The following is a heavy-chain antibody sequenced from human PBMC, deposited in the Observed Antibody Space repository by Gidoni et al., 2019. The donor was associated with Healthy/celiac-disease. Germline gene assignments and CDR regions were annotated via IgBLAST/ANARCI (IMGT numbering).Heavy chain of an antibody. D-gene: IGHD3-16*01. V-gene: IGHV4-38-2*02. CDR3: ASQGGSPGIGYYYYGMDV. J-gene: IGHJ6*02. Sequence: QVQLHASGPGLVTPSETLSLTCTVSGYSISSGSYWGWIRHPPGKGLEWIGSIYHSGSTYYNPSLKSRVNISVDTAKNQFSLKLSSVTAADTAVYYCASQGGSPGIGYYYYGMDVWGQGTTVTVSS. CDR1: GYSISSGSY. CDR2: IYHSGST.